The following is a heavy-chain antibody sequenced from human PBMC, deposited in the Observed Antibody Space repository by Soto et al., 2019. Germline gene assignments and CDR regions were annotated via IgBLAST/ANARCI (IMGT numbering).Heavy chain of an antibody. CDR1: GGSMSSSNW. Sequence: SETLSLTCTVSGGSMSSSNWWNWVRQSPGKGLEWIGYIHYIGTTSYNPSLKSRVTISLDTSKNRFSLKLSSVAAADTAVYYCARRYGDYGLDYWGQGTLVTVSS. J-gene: IGHJ4*02. CDR2: IHYIGTT. CDR3: ARRYGDYGLDY. V-gene: IGHV4-4*02. D-gene: IGHD4-17*01.